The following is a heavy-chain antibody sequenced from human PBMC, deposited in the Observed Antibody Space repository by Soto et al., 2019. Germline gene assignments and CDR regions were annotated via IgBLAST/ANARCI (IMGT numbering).Heavy chain of an antibody. V-gene: IGHV3-9*01. CDR3: AKDDYGDLGLEGFFDY. CDR1: GFTFDDYA. J-gene: IGHJ4*02. CDR2: ISWNSGSI. D-gene: IGHD4-17*01. Sequence: GGSLRLSCAASGFTFDDYAMHWVRQAPGKGLEWVSGISWNSGSIGYADSVRGRFTISRDNAKNSLYLQMNSLRAEDTALYYCAKDDYGDLGLEGFFDYWGQGTLVTVSS.